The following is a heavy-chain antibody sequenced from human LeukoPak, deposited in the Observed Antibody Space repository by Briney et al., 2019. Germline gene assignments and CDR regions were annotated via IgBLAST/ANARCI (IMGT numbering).Heavy chain of an antibody. Sequence: GGSLRLSCAASGYTFSGYAMSWVRQAPGKGLEWVSTISGTTGTIYYDDSVKGRFTISRDNSKNTLYLQMKSLRAEDTVVYHCARIKGYFDSGNYYGFFDYWGQGTLVTVSS. CDR2: ISGTTGTI. D-gene: IGHD3-10*01. CDR3: ARIKGYFDSGNYYGFFDY. CDR1: GYTFSGYA. J-gene: IGHJ4*02. V-gene: IGHV3-23*01.